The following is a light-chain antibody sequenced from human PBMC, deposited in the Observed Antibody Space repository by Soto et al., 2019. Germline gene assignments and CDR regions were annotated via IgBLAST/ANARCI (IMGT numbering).Light chain of an antibody. Sequence: ETVMTQSPATLSVSPGERTTLSCRASQSVSRNLAWYQQRPGQTPRLLFYGASTRATGIPARFSASGSGTEFTLTISSLQSEDLAVYYCQQYDNWPLALGGGTKVAIE. CDR2: GAS. V-gene: IGKV3-15*01. CDR1: QSVSRN. J-gene: IGKJ4*01. CDR3: QQYDNWPLA.